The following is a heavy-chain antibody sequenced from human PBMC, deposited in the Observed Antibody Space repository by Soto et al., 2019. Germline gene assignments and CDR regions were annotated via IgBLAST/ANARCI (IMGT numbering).Heavy chain of an antibody. J-gene: IGHJ5*02. CDR1: GYTFVSYG. D-gene: IGHD3-22*01. Sequence: QIQLVQSAAEVKKPGASVKVSCKTSGYTFVSYGISWVRQAPGQGLEWMGWISPYNGNTNFAQRFRGRVTLTTDTSTDIVYMDLGSLKSDDTAVYYCARDQNFFDSRGYYDHWGHVTLITVSS. CDR2: ISPYNGNT. CDR3: ARDQNFFDSRGYYDH. V-gene: IGHV1-18*04.